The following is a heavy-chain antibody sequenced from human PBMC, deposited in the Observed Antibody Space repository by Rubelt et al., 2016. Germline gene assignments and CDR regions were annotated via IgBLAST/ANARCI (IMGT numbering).Heavy chain of an antibody. CDR3: ARGRRGSSSWLGRDYYGMDV. D-gene: IGHD6-13*01. CDR2: INHSGST. V-gene: IGHV4-34*01. Sequence: QVQLQQRGAGLLKPSETLSLTCAVYGGSFSGYYWSWIRQPPGKGLEWIGEINHSGSTNYNPSLKSRVPISVDTSKNQCARKRSSVTAADTAVYYCARGRRGSSSWLGRDYYGMDVWGQGTTVTVSS. CDR1: GGSFSGYY. J-gene: IGHJ6*02.